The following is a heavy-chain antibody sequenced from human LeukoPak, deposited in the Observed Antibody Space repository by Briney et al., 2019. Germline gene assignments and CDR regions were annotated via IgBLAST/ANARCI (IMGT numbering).Heavy chain of an antibody. V-gene: IGHV3-23*01. CDR1: GFTFSSHS. D-gene: IGHD3-10*01. CDR3: ARVTYGSGTYGAYDY. CDR2: ISGSGDTT. J-gene: IGHJ4*02. Sequence: GGSLTLSCAASGFTFSSHSMSCVSPPQGKLLEWAATISGSGDTTYYADSVKGRFTISRDKSKSTLYLQMNSLRAEDTAVYYCARVTYGSGTYGAYDYGGQGTVVTVSS.